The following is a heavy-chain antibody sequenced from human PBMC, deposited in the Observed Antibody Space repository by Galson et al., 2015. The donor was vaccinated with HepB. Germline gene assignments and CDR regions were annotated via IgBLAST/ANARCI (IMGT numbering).Heavy chain of an antibody. J-gene: IGHJ4*02. V-gene: IGHV1-2*02. CDR3: ARVLKNGDYVLGGYYCDH. D-gene: IGHD4-17*01. Sequence: SVKVSCKASGYTLSNYYMHWVRQAPGQGLEWMGWINPNTGGTRYAQEFQGRVTMTRDTSINTAYMELSSLTFDDTAVYYCARVLKNGDYVLGGYYCDHWGQETLITVSS. CDR2: INPNTGGT. CDR1: GYTLSNYY.